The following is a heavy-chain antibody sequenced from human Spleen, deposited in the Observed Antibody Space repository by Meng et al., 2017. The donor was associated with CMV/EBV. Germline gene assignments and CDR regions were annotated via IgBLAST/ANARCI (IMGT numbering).Heavy chain of an antibody. CDR1: GFTFRAYY. J-gene: IGHJ5*02. D-gene: IGHD6-13*01. CDR2: IGSSGRTI. V-gene: IGHV3-11*04. CDR3: ARDRRAAGTGWFDP. Sequence: ASGFTFRAYYMPWIRQAPGKGLEWVSYIGSSGRTIYYADSVKGRFTISRDNAENSLYLQMNSLRAEDTAVYYCARDRRAAGTGWFDPWGQGTLVTVSS.